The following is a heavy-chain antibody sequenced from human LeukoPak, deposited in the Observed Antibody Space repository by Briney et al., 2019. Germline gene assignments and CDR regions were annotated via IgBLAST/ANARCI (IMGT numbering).Heavy chain of an antibody. V-gene: IGHV3-30*03. CDR3: ASARALYGYSGYDEPYFDY. CDR2: ISFDGSNK. Sequence: GGSLRLSCAASGFTFSTYNMHWVRQAPGKGLEWVAVISFDGSNKYYADSVKGRFTISRDNSKNTLYLEMNSLRAEDTAVYYCASARALYGYSGYDEPYFDYWGQGTLVTVSS. CDR1: GFTFSTYN. D-gene: IGHD5-12*01. J-gene: IGHJ4*02.